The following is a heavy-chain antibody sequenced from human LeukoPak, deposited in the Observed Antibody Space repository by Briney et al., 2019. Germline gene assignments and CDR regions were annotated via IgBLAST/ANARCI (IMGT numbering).Heavy chain of an antibody. CDR3: ARVTAMAPLEIYYFDY. D-gene: IGHD5-18*01. V-gene: IGHV4-39*07. J-gene: IGHJ4*02. CDR2: IYHSGST. CDR1: GGSISSSSYY. Sequence: PSETLSLTCTVSGGSISSSSYYWGWIRQPPGKGLEWIGSIYHSGSTYYNPSLKSRVTISVDTSKNQFSLKLSSVTAADTAVYYCARVTAMAPLEIYYFDYWGQGTLVTVSS.